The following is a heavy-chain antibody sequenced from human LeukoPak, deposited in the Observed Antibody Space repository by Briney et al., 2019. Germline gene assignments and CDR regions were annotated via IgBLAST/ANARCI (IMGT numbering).Heavy chain of an antibody. CDR1: GFTFSSYS. CDR3: ARGRPVPIVATIIAAFDI. J-gene: IGHJ3*02. CDR2: ISSSSSTI. Sequence: GGSLRLSCAASGFTFSSYSMNWVRQAPGKGLEWVSYISSSSSTIYYADSVKGRFTISRDNAKKSLYLQMNSLRAEDTAVYYCARGRPVPIVATIIAAFDIWGQGTMVTVSS. D-gene: IGHD5-12*01. V-gene: IGHV3-48*04.